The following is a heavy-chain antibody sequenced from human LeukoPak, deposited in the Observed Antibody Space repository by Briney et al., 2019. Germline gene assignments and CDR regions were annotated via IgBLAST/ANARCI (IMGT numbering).Heavy chain of an antibody. CDR1: GFTFSSYW. V-gene: IGHV3-7*01. CDR2: TKQDGSEK. Sequence: SGGSLRLSCTASGFTFSSYWMSWVRQAPGKGLEWVANTKQDGSEKYYVDSVKGRFTISRDNAKNSLYLQMNSLRAEDTAVYYCARRSYDFWSGYQYYFDYWGQGTLVTVSS. CDR3: ARRSYDFWSGYQYYFDY. D-gene: IGHD3-3*01. J-gene: IGHJ4*02.